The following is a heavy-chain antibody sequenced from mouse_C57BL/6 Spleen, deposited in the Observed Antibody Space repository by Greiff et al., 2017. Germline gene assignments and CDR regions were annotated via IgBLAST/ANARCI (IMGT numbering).Heavy chain of an antibody. CDR2: IRSGSSTI. CDR1: GFTFSDYG. V-gene: IGHV5-17*01. J-gene: IGHJ1*03. D-gene: IGHD1-1*01. Sequence: EVHLVESGGGLVKPGGSLKLSCAASGFTFSDYGMHWVRQAPEKGLEWVAYIRSGSSTIYYADTVKGRFTISRDNAKNTLFLQMTSLRSEDTAMYYCARRDYGSSFDVWGTGTTVTVSS. CDR3: ARRDYGSSFDV.